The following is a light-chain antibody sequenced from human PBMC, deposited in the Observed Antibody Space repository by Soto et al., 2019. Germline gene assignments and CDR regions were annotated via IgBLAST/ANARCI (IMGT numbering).Light chain of an antibody. CDR2: EGS. Sequence: QSALTQTASVSGSPGQSITISCTGTSSDVGSYNLVSWYQQHPGKAPKLMIYEGSKRPSGVSNRFSGSKSGNTASLTISGLQAEDEAYYYCCSYAGSSTWVFGGGTKLTVL. V-gene: IGLV2-23*01. J-gene: IGLJ3*02. CDR1: SSDVGSYNL. CDR3: CSYAGSSTWV.